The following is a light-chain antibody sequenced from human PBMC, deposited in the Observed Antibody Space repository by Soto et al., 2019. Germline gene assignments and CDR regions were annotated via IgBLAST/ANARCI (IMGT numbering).Light chain of an antibody. CDR3: RQYGSSRR. J-gene: IGKJ4*02. V-gene: IGKV3-20*01. CDR2: GAS. CDR1: QSVRSSY. Sequence: EIVLTKSPGTLSLSPGERATLSCRASQSVRSSYLAWYQQKPGQAPRLLIYGASSRATGIPDRFRGSGSGTDFALTISRLEAEDFAGYYCRQYGSSRRFGGGTKVE.